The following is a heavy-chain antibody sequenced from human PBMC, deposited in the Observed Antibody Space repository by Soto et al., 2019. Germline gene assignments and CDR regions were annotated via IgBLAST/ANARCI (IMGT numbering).Heavy chain of an antibody. D-gene: IGHD2-15*01. CDR3: AKDSYDCSSCYSYYYYYGMDV. J-gene: IGHJ6*02. CDR1: GFTFSSYG. V-gene: IGHV3-30*18. CDR2: ISYDGSNK. Sequence: QVQLVESGGGVVQPGRSLRLSCAASGFTFSSYGMHWVRQAPGKGLEWVVVISYDGSNKYYADSVKGRFTISRDNSKNTLYLQMNSLRAEDTAVYYCAKDSYDCSSCYSYYYYYGMDVWGQGTTVTVSS.